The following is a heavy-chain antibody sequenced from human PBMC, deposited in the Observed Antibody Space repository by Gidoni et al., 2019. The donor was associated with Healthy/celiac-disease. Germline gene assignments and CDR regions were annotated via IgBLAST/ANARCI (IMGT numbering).Heavy chain of an antibody. V-gene: IGHV4-39*07. CDR2: IYYSGST. CDR1: GGSISSSSYY. J-gene: IGHJ4*02. Sequence: QLQLQESGPGLVKPSETLSLTCTVSGGSISSSSYYWGWIRQPPGKGLEWIGSIYYSGSTSYNPSLKSRVTISVDTSKNQFSLKLSSVTAADTAVYYCARRGRGAALGWGQGTLVTVSS. CDR3: ARRGRGAALG. D-gene: IGHD6-6*01.